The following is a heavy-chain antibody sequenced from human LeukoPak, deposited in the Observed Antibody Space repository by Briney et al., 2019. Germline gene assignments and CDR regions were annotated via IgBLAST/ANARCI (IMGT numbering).Heavy chain of an antibody. J-gene: IGHJ4*02. CDR2: IYYSGST. CDR3: ARARSSRSPIDY. D-gene: IGHD6-13*01. CDR1: GGSISSYY. Sequence: SETLSLTCTVSGGSISSYYWSWLRQPPGKGLEWIGYIYYSGSTNYNPSLKSRVTMSVDTSKNQFSLKLSSVTAADTAVYYCARARSSRSPIDYWGQGTLVTVSA. V-gene: IGHV4-59*12.